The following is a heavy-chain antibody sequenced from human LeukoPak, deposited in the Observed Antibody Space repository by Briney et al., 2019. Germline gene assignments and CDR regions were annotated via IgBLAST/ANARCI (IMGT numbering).Heavy chain of an antibody. Sequence: PGGSVRLSCAASGFTDSSNYMSWVRQARGKGLEWVSVIYSGGSTYYADSVTGRFTISRDNSKNTLYLQMNSLRAEDTAVYYCARDSSLEWLPGSFDYWGQGTLVTVSS. V-gene: IGHV3-66*02. CDR1: GFTDSSNY. CDR3: ARDSSLEWLPGSFDY. CDR2: IYSGGST. D-gene: IGHD3-3*01. J-gene: IGHJ4*02.